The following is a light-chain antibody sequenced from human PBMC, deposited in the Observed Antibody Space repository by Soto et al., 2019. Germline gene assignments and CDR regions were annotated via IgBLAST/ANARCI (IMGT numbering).Light chain of an antibody. CDR3: QQYGDWPLT. Sequence: ERIMKQSPATLSVSPGERATLSCRASQSVRSTYLAWYQQKPGQAPRLLIFGVSNRAAGIPARFSGSGSGTEFTLTISSLQSEDFAVYYCQQYGDWPLTFGGGTKVDIK. CDR2: GVS. V-gene: IGKV3-15*01. CDR1: QSVRSTY. J-gene: IGKJ4*01.